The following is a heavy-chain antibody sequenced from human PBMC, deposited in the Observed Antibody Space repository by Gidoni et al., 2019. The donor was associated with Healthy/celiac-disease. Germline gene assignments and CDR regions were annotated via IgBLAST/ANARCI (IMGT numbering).Heavy chain of an antibody. CDR2: ISGSGGST. CDR1: GFTFGSYA. V-gene: IGHV3-23*01. CDR3: AKDRYGYGYWTFDY. Sequence: EVQLLESGCGLVQPGGSLRPSCASSGFTFGSYAMSWVRQAPGKGLEWVSAISGSGGSTYYADSVKGRFTISRDNSKNTLYLQMNSLRAEDTAVYYCAKDRYGYGYWTFDYWGQGTLVTVSS. D-gene: IGHD5-18*01. J-gene: IGHJ4*02.